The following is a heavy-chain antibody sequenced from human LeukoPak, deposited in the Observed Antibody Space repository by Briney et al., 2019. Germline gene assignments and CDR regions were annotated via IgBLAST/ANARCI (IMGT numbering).Heavy chain of an antibody. CDR3: ARGKHYYDSSAPSDY. D-gene: IGHD3-22*01. J-gene: IGHJ4*02. CDR1: VGTFSSYA. Sequence: ASVKVSCKASVGTFSSYAISWERQAPGQGLEWMGGIIPIFGRANYAQKFQGIVTIAADESTSTAYMELSSLRSEDTAVYYCARGKHYYDSSAPSDYWGQGTLVTVSS. CDR2: IIPIFGRA. V-gene: IGHV1-69*13.